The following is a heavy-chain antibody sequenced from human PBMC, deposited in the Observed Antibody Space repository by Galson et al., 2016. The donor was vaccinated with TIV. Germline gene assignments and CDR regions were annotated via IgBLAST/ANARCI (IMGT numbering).Heavy chain of an antibody. CDR3: TRAAGKNGASCYATCETFDI. Sequence: CAISGDSVSSDSAAWNWVRQSPSRGLEWLGRTYYRSRWYYDYKVSVKSRITINPDTSKNQFSLQLNSVTPKDTAVYYCTRAAGKNGASCYATCETFDIWGQGTMVTVSS. V-gene: IGHV6-1*01. CDR2: TYYRSRWYY. CDR1: GDSVSSDSAA. D-gene: IGHD2-2*01. J-gene: IGHJ3*02.